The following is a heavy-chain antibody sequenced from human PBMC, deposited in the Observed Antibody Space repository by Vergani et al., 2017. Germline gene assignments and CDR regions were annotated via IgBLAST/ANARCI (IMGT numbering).Heavy chain of an antibody. D-gene: IGHD1-20*01. CDR2: ISYDGSNK. V-gene: IGHV3-30-3*01. CDR1: GFTFSSYA. Sequence: VQLVESGGGVVQPGRSLRLSCAASGFTFSSYAMHWVRQAPGKGLEWVAVISYDGSNKYYADSVKGRFTISRDNSKNTLYLQMNSLRAEDTAVYYCARAYGRYDWFDYWGQRTLVTVSS. J-gene: IGHJ4*01. CDR3: ARAYGRYDWFDY.